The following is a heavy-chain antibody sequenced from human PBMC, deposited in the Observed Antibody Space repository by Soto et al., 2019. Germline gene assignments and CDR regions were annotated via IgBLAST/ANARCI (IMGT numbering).Heavy chain of an antibody. V-gene: IGHV3-15*07. D-gene: IGHD4-17*01. J-gene: IGHJ4*01. CDR2: VKSKTDGGTT. CDR3: TTDSYMTNIIVRFDY. Sequence: GGSLILSCAASDFVFSNAWINWVRQAPGKGLEWVGRVKSKTDGGTTDFAAPVKGRFAISRDDSKNMVYLEMNSLKTEDTAIYYCTTDSYMTNIIVRFDYWGHGTLVTVSS. CDR1: DFVFSNAW.